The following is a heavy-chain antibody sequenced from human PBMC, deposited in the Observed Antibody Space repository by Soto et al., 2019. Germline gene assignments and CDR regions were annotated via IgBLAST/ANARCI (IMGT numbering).Heavy chain of an antibody. D-gene: IGHD1-26*01. V-gene: IGHV3-30-3*01. J-gene: IGHJ3*02. CDR3: ASGGWSDAFDI. Sequence: QVQLVESGGGVVKPGRSRNPSCPASGFTFISYVIHGARRAPAKGLEWVAVISYDGSNKYYADSVKGRFTISRDNSKNTLYLQMNSLRAEDTAVYYCASGGWSDAFDIWGQGTMVTVSS. CDR1: GFTFISYV. CDR2: ISYDGSNK.